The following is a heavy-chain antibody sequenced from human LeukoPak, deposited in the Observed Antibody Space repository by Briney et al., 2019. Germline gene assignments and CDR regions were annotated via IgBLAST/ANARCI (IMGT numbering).Heavy chain of an antibody. Sequence: GGSLRLSCAASGFTFGDYGMSWVRQPPGKGLEWVSGINLNGGSTGYADSVKGRFTISRDNAKNSLYLQMNSLRAEDTALYYCARLAYCGGDCPHYYYMDVWGKGTTVTVSS. CDR2: INLNGGST. J-gene: IGHJ6*03. CDR3: ARLAYCGGDCPHYYYMDV. CDR1: GFTFGDYG. V-gene: IGHV3-20*04. D-gene: IGHD2-21*02.